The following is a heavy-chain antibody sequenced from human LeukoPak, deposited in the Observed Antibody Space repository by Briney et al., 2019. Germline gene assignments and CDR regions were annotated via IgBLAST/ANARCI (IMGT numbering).Heavy chain of an antibody. CDR1: GGTFSSYA. CDR3: ARGLGTRWSFDY. Sequence: ASVKVSCKASGGTFSSYALSWLRQAPGQGLEWMGRIIPVFGTTTYAQKFQGRVTITADESTTTAYMELRRLTSEDTAMYYCARGLGTRWSFDYWGQGNLVTVSS. CDR2: IIPVFGTT. V-gene: IGHV1-69*13. J-gene: IGHJ4*02. D-gene: IGHD1-1*01.